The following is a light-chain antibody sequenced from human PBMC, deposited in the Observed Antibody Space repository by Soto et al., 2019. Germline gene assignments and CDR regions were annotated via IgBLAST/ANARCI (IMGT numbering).Light chain of an antibody. CDR3: SSYTSSDTLEGV. CDR2: EVS. Sequence: QSALTQPASVSGSPGQSITISCTGTRSDVGGYNYVSWYQQHPGKAPKLMIYEVSNRPSGVSNRFSGSKYGNTASLTISGLQAKDEADYYCSSYTSSDTLEGVFGGGTKLTVL. V-gene: IGLV2-14*01. CDR1: RSDVGGYNY. J-gene: IGLJ2*01.